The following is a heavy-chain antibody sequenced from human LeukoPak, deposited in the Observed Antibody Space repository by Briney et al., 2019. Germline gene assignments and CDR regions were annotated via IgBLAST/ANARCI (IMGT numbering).Heavy chain of an antibody. CDR2: INPSSGGI. J-gene: IGHJ4*02. CDR3: ARAYCGGNCPPGGY. CDR1: GCTFTGYY. D-gene: IGHD2-21*02. Sequence: ASVKVSCKASGCTFTGYYIHWVRQAPGQGLEWMGWINPSSGGINYAQKFQGTVTMTRDTSISTVYMELSRLRSDDTAVYYCARAYCGGNCPPGGYWGQGTLVTVSS. V-gene: IGHV1-2*02.